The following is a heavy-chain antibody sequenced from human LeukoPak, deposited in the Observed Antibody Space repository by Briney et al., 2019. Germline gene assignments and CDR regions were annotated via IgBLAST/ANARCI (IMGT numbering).Heavy chain of an antibody. J-gene: IGHJ4*02. CDR2: MDPNSGNT. CDR1: GYTFTSYD. V-gene: IGHV1-8*01. CDR3: ARVEYSSGWTYYFDY. Sequence: ASVKVSCKASGYTFTSYDINWVRQATGQGLEWMGWMDPNSGNTGYAQKFQGRVTMTRNTSISTAYMELSSLRSEDAAVYYCARVEYSSGWTYYFDYWGQGTLITVSS. D-gene: IGHD6-19*01.